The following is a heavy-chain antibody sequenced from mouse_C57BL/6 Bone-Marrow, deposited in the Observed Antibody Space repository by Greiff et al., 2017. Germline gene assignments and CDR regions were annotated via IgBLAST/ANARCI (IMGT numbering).Heavy chain of an antibody. CDR1: GFSLTSYG. D-gene: IGHD2-1*01. Sequence: QVQLQQSGPGLVQPSQSLSITCTVSGFSLTSYGVHWVRQSPGKGLEWLGVIWSGGSTDYNAAFISRLSISKDNSKSQVFFKMNSLQADDTAIYYCARNGNRPYYAMDYWGQGTSVTVSS. CDR3: ARNGNRPYYAMDY. V-gene: IGHV2-2*01. CDR2: IWSGGST. J-gene: IGHJ4*01.